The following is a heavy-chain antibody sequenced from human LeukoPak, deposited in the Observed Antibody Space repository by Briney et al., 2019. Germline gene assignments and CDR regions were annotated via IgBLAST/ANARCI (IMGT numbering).Heavy chain of an antibody. D-gene: IGHD3-10*01. CDR1: GYTLTELS. CDR3: ARGNYYGSGSYYRGRVYFDY. V-gene: IGHV1-24*01. CDR2: SDPEDGET. J-gene: IGHJ4*02. Sequence: ASWKVSCKVSGYTLTELSMHWVRQAPGKGLERMGGSDPEDGETIYAQKFQGRVTMTEDTSTDTAYMELSSLRSEDTAVYYCARGNYYGSGSYYRGRVYFDYWGQGTLVTVSS.